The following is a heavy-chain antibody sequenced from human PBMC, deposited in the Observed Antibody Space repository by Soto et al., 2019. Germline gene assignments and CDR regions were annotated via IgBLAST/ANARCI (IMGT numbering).Heavy chain of an antibody. V-gene: IGHV3-21*01. J-gene: IGHJ2*01. CDR2: ISSSSSYI. CDR3: ARSVGRLSKGYWYFDL. D-gene: IGHD6-6*01. Sequence: GGSLRLSCAASGFTFSSYSMNWVRQAPGKGLEWVSSISSSSSYIYYADSVKGRFTISRDNAKNSLYLQMNSLRAEDTAVYYCARSVGRLSKGYWYFDLWGRGTLVTVSS. CDR1: GFTFSSYS.